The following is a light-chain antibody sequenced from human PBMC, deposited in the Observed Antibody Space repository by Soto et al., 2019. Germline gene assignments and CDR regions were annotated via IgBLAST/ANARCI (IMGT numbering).Light chain of an antibody. CDR2: EVS. J-gene: IGLJ1*01. CDR3: SSYTSSVAHV. CDR1: SSDIGGYND. Sequence: QSVLTQPASVSGSPGQSITIPCTGTSSDIGGYNDVSWYQQHPGKAPKLMIYEVSHRPSGISNRFSGSKSGNTASLTISGLQAEGEADYYCSSYTSSVAHVFGTGTKVTAL. V-gene: IGLV2-14*01.